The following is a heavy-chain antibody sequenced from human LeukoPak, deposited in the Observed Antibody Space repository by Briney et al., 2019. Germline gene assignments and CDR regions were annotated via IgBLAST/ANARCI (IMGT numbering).Heavy chain of an antibody. CDR1: GFTFSSYA. CDR2: ISGSGGST. Sequence: GGSLRLSCAASGFTFSSYAMSWVRQAPGKGLEWVSAISGSGGSTYYADSVKGRFTISRDNSKNTLYLQMNSLRAEDTAVYYCAKDPLGYCSSTSCYADYFDYWGQGTLVTVSS. J-gene: IGHJ4*02. V-gene: IGHV3-23*01. D-gene: IGHD2-2*01. CDR3: AKDPLGYCSSTSCYADYFDY.